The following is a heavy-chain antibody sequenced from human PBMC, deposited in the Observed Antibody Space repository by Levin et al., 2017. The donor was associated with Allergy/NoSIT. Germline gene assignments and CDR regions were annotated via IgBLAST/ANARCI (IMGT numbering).Heavy chain of an antibody. D-gene: IGHD1-1*01. CDR2: IYYSGST. V-gene: IGHV4-59*01. J-gene: IGHJ3*02. CDR1: FFSLLLSS. Sequence: SETLSLPFPFSFFSLLLSSFLFLLPPPFPFLSFIGNIYYSGSTNYNPSLKSRVTISVDTSKNQFSLKLSSVTAADTAVYYCARDPFLERSDAFDIWGQGTMVTVSS. CDR3: ARDPFLERSDAFDI.